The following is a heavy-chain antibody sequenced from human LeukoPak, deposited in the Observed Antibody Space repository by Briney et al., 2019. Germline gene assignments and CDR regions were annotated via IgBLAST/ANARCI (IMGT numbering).Heavy chain of an antibody. CDR1: GDTFTSNY. Sequence: GASVKVSCKASGDTFTSNYMHWVRQAPGQGLEWMGIINPSGGSRSYAQKFQGRVTMTRDTSTSTVYMELSSLRSGDTAVYYCARDGKRAVAGYYFDYWGQGTLVTVSS. CDR2: INPSGGSR. J-gene: IGHJ4*02. CDR3: ARDGKRAVAGYYFDY. V-gene: IGHV1-46*01. D-gene: IGHD6-19*01.